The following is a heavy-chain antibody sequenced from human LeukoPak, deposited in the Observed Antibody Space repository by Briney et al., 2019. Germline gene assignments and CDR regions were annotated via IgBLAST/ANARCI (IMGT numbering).Heavy chain of an antibody. D-gene: IGHD3-22*01. CDR2: MYYSGCT. CDR1: GGSISSRNYY. CDR3: ARHYDSSGYWYY. Sequence: SETLSLTCTVSGGSISSRNYYWGWIRQPPGKGLERIGSMYYSGCTYYNPSLKSRVTISVETSKNQFSLKLSSVTAADTAVYYCARHYDSSGYWYYWGQGTLVTVSS. J-gene: IGHJ4*02. V-gene: IGHV4-39*01.